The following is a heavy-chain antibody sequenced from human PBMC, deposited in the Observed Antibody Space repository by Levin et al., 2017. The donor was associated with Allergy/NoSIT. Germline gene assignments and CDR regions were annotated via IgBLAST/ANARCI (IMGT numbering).Heavy chain of an antibody. CDR3: ARDKGQFSEWLFYFDY. D-gene: IGHD3-3*01. J-gene: IGHJ4*02. Sequence: AGGSLRLSCAASGFTLSSSGMHWVRQAPGKGLEWVAVIWSDGSKTYYADSVEGRFTISRDNSKNTLFLQMDSLRADDTAVYYCARDKGQFSEWLFYFDYWGQGTLVTVSS. CDR2: IWSDGSKT. V-gene: IGHV3-33*01. CDR1: GFTLSSSG.